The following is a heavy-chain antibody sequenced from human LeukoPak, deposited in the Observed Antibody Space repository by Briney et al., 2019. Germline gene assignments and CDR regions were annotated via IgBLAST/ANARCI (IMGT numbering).Heavy chain of an antibody. Sequence: GGSLRLTCAASEFTFSSYWMTWVRQAPGKGLEWVANIKQDGSEIYYMDSVKGRFTISRDNAKNSLYLQMNSLRAEDTAVYYCARDLWAQKLPHRYFDYWGQGTLVTVSS. J-gene: IGHJ4*02. CDR3: ARDLWAQKLPHRYFDY. D-gene: IGHD6-13*01. CDR1: EFTFSSYW. V-gene: IGHV3-7*05. CDR2: IKQDGSEI.